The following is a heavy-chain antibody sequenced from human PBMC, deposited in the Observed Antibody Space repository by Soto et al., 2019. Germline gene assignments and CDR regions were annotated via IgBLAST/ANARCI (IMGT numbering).Heavy chain of an antibody. D-gene: IGHD6-19*01. J-gene: IGHJ5*02. V-gene: IGHV1-69*02. CDR3: ASGAGCNWFDP. CDR1: GGTFSSYT. Sequence: QVQLVQSGAEVKKPGSSVKVSCKASGGTFSSYTISWVRQAPGQGLEWMGRIIPILGIANYAQKFQGRVTITADKSTSTAYMELSSLRSEDTAVYYCASGAGCNWFDPWGQGTLVTVSS. CDR2: IIPILGIA.